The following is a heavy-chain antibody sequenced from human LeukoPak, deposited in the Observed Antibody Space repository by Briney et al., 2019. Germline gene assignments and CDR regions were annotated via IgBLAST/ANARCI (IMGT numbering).Heavy chain of an antibody. CDR3: ARGFRMIVVAAARLGDYYGMDV. V-gene: IGHV4-34*01. J-gene: IGHJ6*02. D-gene: IGHD2-2*01. Sequence: SETLSLTCAVYGGSFSGYYWSWIRQPPGKGLEWIGEINHSGSTNYNPSLKSRVTISVDTSKNQFSLKLCSVTAADTAVYYCARGFRMIVVAAARLGDYYGMDVWGQGTTVTVSS. CDR2: INHSGST. CDR1: GGSFSGYY.